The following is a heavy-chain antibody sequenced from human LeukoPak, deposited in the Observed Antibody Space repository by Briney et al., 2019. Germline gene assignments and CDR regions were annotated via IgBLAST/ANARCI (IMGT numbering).Heavy chain of an antibody. J-gene: IGHJ4*02. CDR3: ARDLRILTGYDVGY. V-gene: IGHV3-48*04. D-gene: IGHD3-9*01. CDR2: ISMSSSTI. CDR1: GFTFSSYS. Sequence: PGGSLRLSCAASGFTFSSYSMNWVRQAPGKGLEWVSYISMSSSTIYYADSVKGRFTISRDNAKNSLYLQMNSLRAEDTAVYYCARDLRILTGYDVGYWGQGTLVTVSS.